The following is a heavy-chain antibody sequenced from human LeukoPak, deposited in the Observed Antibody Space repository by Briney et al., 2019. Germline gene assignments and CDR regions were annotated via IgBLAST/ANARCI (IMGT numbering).Heavy chain of an antibody. CDR2: IIPNSSRT. J-gene: IGHJ4*02. Sequence: ASVKVSCKASGYTFTAYYIHWVTQAPGQGLEGMAWIIPNSSRTSYAQEFEGRDTMTRDTSHNTAHMAVSSLRSDDTAIYSCARVSCTGTNCYHGGFDYWGQGTLVTVSS. CDR3: ARVSCTGTNCYHGGFDY. D-gene: IGHD2-2*01. V-gene: IGHV1-2*02. CDR1: GYTFTAYY.